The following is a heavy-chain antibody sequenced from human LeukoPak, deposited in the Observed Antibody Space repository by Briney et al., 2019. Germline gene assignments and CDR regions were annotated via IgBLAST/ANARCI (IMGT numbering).Heavy chain of an antibody. V-gene: IGHV4-39*07. CDR1: GGSISSSSYY. J-gene: IGHJ6*03. CDR2: IHYSGST. D-gene: IGHD1-14*01. CDR3: ARASEDYYYYYMDV. Sequence: SETLSLTCTVSGGSISSSSYYWGWIRQPPGKGLEWIGSIHYSGSTNYNPSLKSRVTISVGTSKNQFSLKVRSVTAADTAVYYCARASEDYYYYYMDVWGKGTTVTISS.